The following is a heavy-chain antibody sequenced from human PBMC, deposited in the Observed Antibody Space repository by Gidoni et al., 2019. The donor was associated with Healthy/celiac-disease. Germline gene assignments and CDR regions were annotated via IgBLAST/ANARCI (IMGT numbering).Heavy chain of an antibody. Sequence: VQLQASGPGLVKPSHTLSLTCTVSGGSISSGCYYRSWIRQHPGKGLEWIGYIYYSGSTYYNTTLKSRVTISVDTSKNQFSVKLSSVNAADTAVYYCAVGDLYLYYDYWGQGTLVTVSS. CDR3: AVGDLYLYYDY. D-gene: IGHD2-21*01. V-gene: IGHV4-31*03. CDR1: GGSISSGCYY. CDR2: IYYSGST. J-gene: IGHJ4*02.